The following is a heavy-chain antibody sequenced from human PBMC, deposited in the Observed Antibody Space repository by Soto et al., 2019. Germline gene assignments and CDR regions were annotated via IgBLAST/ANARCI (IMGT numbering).Heavy chain of an antibody. V-gene: IGHV4-4*02. Sequence: QVQLQESGPGLVKPSGTLSLTCAVSGGSVSSSNWWSWVRQSPGKGLGWMGEIYHSGSAHYNPSLKSRATISLDKSKHQFSLRLTSVTAADTAVYYCARVPGVVVSADDAFDIWGPGTRVIVSS. J-gene: IGHJ3*02. CDR1: GGSVSSSNW. CDR2: IYHSGSA. D-gene: IGHD2-21*02. CDR3: ARVPGVVVSADDAFDI.